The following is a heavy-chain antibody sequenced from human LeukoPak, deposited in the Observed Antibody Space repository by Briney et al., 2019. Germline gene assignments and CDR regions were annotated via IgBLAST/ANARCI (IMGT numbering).Heavy chain of an antibody. CDR2: IYYSGST. J-gene: IGHJ5*02. V-gene: IGHV4-39*01. CDR1: GGSISSSSYY. Sequence: SETLSLTCTVSGGSISSSSYYWGWIRQPPGKGLEWIGSIYYSGSTYYNPSLKSRVTISVDTSKNQFSLKLSSVTAADTAVYYCARRLLSVLSPWFDPWGQGTLVTVSS. CDR3: ARRLLSVLSPWFDP. D-gene: IGHD3-10*01.